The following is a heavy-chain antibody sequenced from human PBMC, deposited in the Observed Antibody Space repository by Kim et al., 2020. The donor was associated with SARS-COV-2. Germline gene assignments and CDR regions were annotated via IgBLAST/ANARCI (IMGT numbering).Heavy chain of an antibody. V-gene: IGHV5-51*01. Sequence: GESLKISCEGYGFYFSNYWIAWVRQMPGKGLEWMGMIYAGDSQTRYSPSFQGQVTISVDKSIGTAYLQWSSLQASDTGKYYCARPRYSTSWYGMDVCGQGTTVTVSS. CDR2: IYAGDSQT. CDR1: GFYFSNYW. D-gene: IGHD6-13*01. J-gene: IGHJ6*02. CDR3: ARPRYSTSWYGMDV.